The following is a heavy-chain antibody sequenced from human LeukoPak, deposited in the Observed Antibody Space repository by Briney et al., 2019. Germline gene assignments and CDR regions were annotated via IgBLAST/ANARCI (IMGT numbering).Heavy chain of an antibody. CDR2: ISSSSSYT. V-gene: IGHV3-21*05. Sequence: GGSLRLSCAASGFTFSSYAMSWVRQAPGKGLEWVSYISSSSSYTNYADSVKGRFTISRDNAKNSLYLQMNSLRAEDTAVYYCARVLYCSGGSCYSDYGMDVWGQGTTVTVSS. D-gene: IGHD2-15*01. J-gene: IGHJ6*02. CDR3: ARVLYCSGGSCYSDYGMDV. CDR1: GFTFSSYA.